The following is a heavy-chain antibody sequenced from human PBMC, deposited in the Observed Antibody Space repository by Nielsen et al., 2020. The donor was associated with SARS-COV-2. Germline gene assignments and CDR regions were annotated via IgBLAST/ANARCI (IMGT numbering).Heavy chain of an antibody. V-gene: IGHV3-33*01. CDR3: ARELGAFDY. J-gene: IGHJ4*02. CDR1: GFTFSSYG. Sequence: GRSLRLSCAASGFTFSSYGMHWVRQAPGKGLEWVAVIWYDGSNKYYADSVKGRFTISRDNSKNTPYLQMNSLRAEDTAVYYCARELGAFDYWGQGTLVTVSS. CDR2: IWYDGSNK.